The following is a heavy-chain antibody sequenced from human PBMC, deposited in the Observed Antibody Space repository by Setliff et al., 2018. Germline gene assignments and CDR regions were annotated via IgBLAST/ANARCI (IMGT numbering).Heavy chain of an antibody. CDR2: IYHSGST. CDR1: GGSISSSNW. J-gene: IGHJ5*02. Sequence: SETLSLTCAVSGGSISSSNWWSWVRQPPGKGLEWIGEIYHSGSTTYNPSLKSRVTISVDKSKNQFSLKLSSVTAADTAVYYCARGVYCSSTSCSPGLNWFDPWGQGTLVTVSS. D-gene: IGHD2-2*01. CDR3: ARGVYCSSTSCSPGLNWFDP. V-gene: IGHV4-4*02.